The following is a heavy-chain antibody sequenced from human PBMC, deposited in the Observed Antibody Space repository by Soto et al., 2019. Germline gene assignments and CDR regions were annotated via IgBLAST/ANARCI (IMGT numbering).Heavy chain of an antibody. D-gene: IGHD2-2*01. CDR1: GFTFSSYG. CDR3: AREGVVPNGMDV. CDR2: IWYDGSNK. J-gene: IGHJ6*02. Sequence: QVQLVESGGGVVQPGRSLRLSSAASGFTFSSYGMHWVRQAPGKGLEWVAVIWYDGSNKYYADSVKGRFTISRDNSKNTLYLQMNSLRAEDTAVYYCAREGVVPNGMDVWGQGTTVTVSS. V-gene: IGHV3-33*01.